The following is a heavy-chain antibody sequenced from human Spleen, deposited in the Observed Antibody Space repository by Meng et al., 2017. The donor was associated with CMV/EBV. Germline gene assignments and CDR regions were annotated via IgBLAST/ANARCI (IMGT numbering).Heavy chain of an antibody. CDR3: AKDVIDWSGPQYYLDM. CDR1: GFTFSSYS. Sequence: GESLKISCAASGFTFSSYSMNWVRQAPGKGLEWVGVIWFDGTKKYYGDSVKGRFTISRDNSKSTLYLQMNSLRAEDTAVYYCAKDVIDWSGPQYYLDMWGQGSLVTVSS. D-gene: IGHD3-3*01. V-gene: IGHV3-33*06. J-gene: IGHJ4*02. CDR2: IWFDGTKK.